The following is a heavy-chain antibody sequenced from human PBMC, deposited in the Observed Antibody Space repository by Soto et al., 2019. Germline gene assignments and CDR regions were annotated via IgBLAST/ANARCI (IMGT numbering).Heavy chain of an antibody. J-gene: IGHJ5*02. CDR3: ASQSETGRYNWFDP. D-gene: IGHD3-10*01. CDR2: IYPGDSDV. Sequence: GEALKISCQTSGYNFANYWVVWVRQLPGESLEWMGTIYPGDSDVRYSPSFQGLVTMSVDKSINTAYLQWGSLKASDTAMYYCASQSETGRYNWFDPWGPGTLVPVS. V-gene: IGHV5-51*01. CDR1: GYNFANYW.